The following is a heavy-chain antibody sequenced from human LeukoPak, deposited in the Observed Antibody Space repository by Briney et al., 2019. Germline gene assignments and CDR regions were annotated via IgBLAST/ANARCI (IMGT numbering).Heavy chain of an antibody. CDR1: GGSISGYY. CDR2: INHSGST. V-gene: IGHV4-34*01. J-gene: IGHJ5*01. D-gene: IGHD3-10*01. CDR3: ARDRPEVTMVRGDLAFES. Sequence: NPSETLSLTCTVSGGSISGYYWSWIRQPPGKGLEWIGEINHSGSTNYNPSLKSRVTISVDTSKNQFSLKVTSVTAADTAVYFCARDRPEVTMVRGDLAFESWGQGTLVAVSS.